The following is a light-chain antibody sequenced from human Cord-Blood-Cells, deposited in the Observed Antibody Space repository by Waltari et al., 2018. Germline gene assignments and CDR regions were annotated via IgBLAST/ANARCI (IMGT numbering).Light chain of an antibody. Sequence: DIQMTQSPSSLSASVGDRVTITCQASQSISNYLNWYQQKPGKAPKLLIYAASSLQTGVPSRFSGSGSGTDFTFTITSLQPEDIATYYCQQSDSIPSITFGQGTKVDIK. V-gene: IGKV1-39*01. CDR3: QQSDSIPSIT. CDR1: QSISNY. J-gene: IGKJ5*01. CDR2: AAS.